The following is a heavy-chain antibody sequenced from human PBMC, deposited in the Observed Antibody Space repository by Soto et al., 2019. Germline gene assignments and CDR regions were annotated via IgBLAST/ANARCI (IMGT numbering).Heavy chain of an antibody. Sequence: SETLSLTCTVSGGSISSYYWSWILQPSGKGLEWVGSIYSGGTTYYNPSLKSRVTMSIDTSKNQFSLKLSSVTAADTAVYYCARGATGQDDYWGQGPLVTVSS. V-gene: IGHV4-4*07. CDR2: IYSGGTT. J-gene: IGHJ4*02. CDR3: ARGATGQDDY. D-gene: IGHD1-26*01. CDR1: GGSISSYY.